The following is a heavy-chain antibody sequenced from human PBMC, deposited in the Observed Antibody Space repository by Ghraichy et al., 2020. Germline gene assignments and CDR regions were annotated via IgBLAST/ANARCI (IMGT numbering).Heavy chain of an antibody. D-gene: IGHD2-2*01. Sequence: GGSLILSCAASGFTFSSYWMSWVRQAPGKGLEWVANIKQDGSEKYYVDSVKGRFTISRDNAKNSLYLQMNSLRAEDTAVYYCARDLGTKCSSTSCYPDYWGQGTLVTVS. V-gene: IGHV3-7*01. J-gene: IGHJ4*02. CDR2: IKQDGSEK. CDR1: GFTFSSYW. CDR3: ARDLGTKCSSTSCYPDY.